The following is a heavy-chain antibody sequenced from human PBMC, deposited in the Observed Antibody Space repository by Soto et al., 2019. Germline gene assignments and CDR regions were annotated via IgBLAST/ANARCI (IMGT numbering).Heavy chain of an antibody. J-gene: IGHJ4*02. CDR3: ARVRGKISNTTIASSALVADGEN. CDR1: GGSFSGYY. Sequence: SETLSLTCAVYGGSFSGYYWSWIRQPPGKGLEWIGEINHSGSTNYNPSLKSRVTISVDTSKNQFSLKLSSVTAADTAVYYCARVRGKISNTTIASSALVADGENWGQGTLVTVSS. V-gene: IGHV4-34*01. D-gene: IGHD6-13*01. CDR2: INHSGST.